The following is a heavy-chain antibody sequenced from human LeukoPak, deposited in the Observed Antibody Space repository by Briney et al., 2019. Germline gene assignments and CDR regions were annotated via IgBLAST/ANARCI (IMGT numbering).Heavy chain of an antibody. CDR1: GFSLSTSGVG. V-gene: IGHV2-5*02. Sequence: ESGPTLVKPTQALTLTCTFSGFSLSTSGVGVGWIRQPPGKALEWLALIQWDDTKRYSPSLKSRLTITKDTSKNQVVLTMTNMDPVDTATYYCATMVRGVPLFDYWGQGTLVTVSS. CDR2: IQWDDTK. J-gene: IGHJ4*02. D-gene: IGHD3-10*01. CDR3: ATMVRGVPLFDY.